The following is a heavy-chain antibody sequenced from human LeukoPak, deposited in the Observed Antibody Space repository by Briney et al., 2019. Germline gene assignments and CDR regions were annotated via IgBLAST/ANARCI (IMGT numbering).Heavy chain of an antibody. V-gene: IGHV3-7*05. CDR1: GFTFSSYW. CDR2: IKEDGSEK. CDR3: ARVRSGTYFDY. D-gene: IGHD1-26*01. Sequence: GGSLRLSCAASGFTFSSYWMTWVRQAPGRGLEWVANIKEDGSEKYYVDSVKGRFTISRDNAKNSLYLQMNSLRAEDTAVYYCARVRSGTYFDYWGQGTLVTVSS. J-gene: IGHJ4*02.